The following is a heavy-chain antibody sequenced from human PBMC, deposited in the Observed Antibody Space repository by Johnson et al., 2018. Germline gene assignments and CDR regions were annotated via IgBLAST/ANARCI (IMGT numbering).Heavy chain of an antibody. J-gene: IGHJ6*03. Sequence: VQLVQSGGGLVQPGGSLRLSCAASGFTFSSDWMSWVRQAPGKGLEWVANIKQDGSEKYYVDSVKGRFTISRDNAKNSLYLQMDSLRAEDTAVYYCARDFGEVSGYMDVWGKGTTVPVSS. CDR3: ARDFGEVSGYMDV. CDR2: IKQDGSEK. CDR1: GFTFSSDW. D-gene: IGHD3-3*01. V-gene: IGHV3-7*01.